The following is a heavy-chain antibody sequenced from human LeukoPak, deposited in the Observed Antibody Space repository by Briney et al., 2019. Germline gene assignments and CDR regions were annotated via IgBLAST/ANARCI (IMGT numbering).Heavy chain of an antibody. CDR1: GFTFSSYW. Sequence: PGGSLRLSCADSGFTFSSYWMSWVRQAPGKGLEWVANIKQDGSVKYYVDSVKGRFTISRGNAKNSLYLQMNSLRAEDTAVYYCAREAAPVFDNWGQGTLVTVSS. V-gene: IGHV3-7*01. D-gene: IGHD6-25*01. CDR3: AREAAPVFDN. J-gene: IGHJ4*02. CDR2: IKQDGSVK.